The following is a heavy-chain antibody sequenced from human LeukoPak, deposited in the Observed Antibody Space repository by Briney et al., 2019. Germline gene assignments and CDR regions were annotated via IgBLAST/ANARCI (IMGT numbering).Heavy chain of an antibody. J-gene: IGHJ3*02. CDR2: IYSGGTT. Sequence: GGSLRLSCAASGFTVSSDYMSWVRQTPGKGLEWVSVIYSGGTTHYADSVKGRFTISRDNSKNTLYLQMNSLRAEDTAVYYCARGPYGSSGTPDAFDIWGQGTMVTVSS. CDR3: ARGPYGSSGTPDAFDI. CDR1: GFTVSSDY. D-gene: IGHD3-10*01. V-gene: IGHV3-66*01.